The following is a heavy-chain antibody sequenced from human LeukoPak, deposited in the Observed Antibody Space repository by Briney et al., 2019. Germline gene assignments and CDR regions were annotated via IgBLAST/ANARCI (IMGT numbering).Heavy chain of an antibody. CDR1: GDSISSSNSY. CDR2: IYYSGNT. V-gene: IGHV4-39*01. J-gene: IGHJ4*02. D-gene: IGHD3/OR15-3a*01. Sequence: SETLSLTCTVSGDSISSSNSYWGWIRQPPGKGLEWIGSIYYSGNTYYNASLKSRVTISVDTSKNQFSLKLTSVTAADTAVYYCARQTGSGLFILPGGQGTLVTVSS. CDR3: ARQTGSGLFILP.